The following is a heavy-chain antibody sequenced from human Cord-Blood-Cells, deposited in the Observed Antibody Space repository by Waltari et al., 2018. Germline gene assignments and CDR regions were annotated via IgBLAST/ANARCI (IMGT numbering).Heavy chain of an antibody. CDR2: IYYSGST. Sequence: QLHESVEGLGNLSGTRSLTGTVSVGYINSSRYSWVWIRQPPGKGLEWIGSIYYSGSTYYNPSLKSRVTIYVDTSKNQFSLQLSSVTAADTAVYYCARRHKYFDLWGRGTLVTVSS. CDR1: VGYINSSRYS. V-gene: IGHV4-39*01. J-gene: IGHJ2*01. CDR3: ARRHKYFDL. D-gene: IGHD2-21*01.